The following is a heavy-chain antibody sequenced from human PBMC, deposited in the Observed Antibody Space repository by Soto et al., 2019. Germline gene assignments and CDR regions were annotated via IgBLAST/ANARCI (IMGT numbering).Heavy chain of an antibody. V-gene: IGHV6-1*01. CDR3: AREPTIFGVVITGYYYYYGMDV. Sequence: SQTLSLTCAISGDSVSSNSAAWNWIRQSPSRGLEWLGRTYYRSKWYNDYAVSVKSRITISPDTSKNQFSLQLNSVTPEDTAVYYCAREPTIFGVVITGYYYYYGMDVWGQGTTVTVSS. D-gene: IGHD3-3*01. CDR1: GDSVSSNSAA. CDR2: TYYRSKWYN. J-gene: IGHJ6*02.